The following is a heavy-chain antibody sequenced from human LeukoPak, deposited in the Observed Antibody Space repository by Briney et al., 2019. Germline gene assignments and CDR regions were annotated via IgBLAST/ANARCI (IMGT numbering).Heavy chain of an antibody. V-gene: IGHV3-74*01. CDR1: GFTFCSYW. Sequence: GGSLRLSCAASGFTFCSYWMHWVRQAPGKGMVWVSRINSDGSSTSYADSVKGRFTISRDNAKNTLYLQMNSLRAEDTAVYYCARDQAGGSYTFDYWGQGTLVTVSS. D-gene: IGHD1-26*01. J-gene: IGHJ4*02. CDR3: ARDQAGGSYTFDY. CDR2: INSDGSST.